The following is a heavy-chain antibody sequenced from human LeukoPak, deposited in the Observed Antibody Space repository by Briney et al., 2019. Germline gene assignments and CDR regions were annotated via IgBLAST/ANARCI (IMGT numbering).Heavy chain of an antibody. CDR2: INPNSGGT. CDR3: ARGGSRLWGYSGSIEGY. D-gene: IGHD5-12*01. CDR1: GYTFTGYY. V-gene: IGHV1-2*02. J-gene: IGHJ4*02. Sequence: ASVKVSCKASGYTFTGYYMHWVRQAPGQGLEWMGWINPNSGGTNYAQKFQGRVTITRDTSISTAYMELSRLRSDDTAVYYCARGGSRLWGYSGSIEGYWGQGTLVTVSS.